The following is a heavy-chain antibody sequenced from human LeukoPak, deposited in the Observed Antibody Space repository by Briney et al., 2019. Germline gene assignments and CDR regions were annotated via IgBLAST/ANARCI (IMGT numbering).Heavy chain of an antibody. CDR1: GGSFSGYY. D-gene: IGHD2-2*01. CDR3: ARPYCSSTSCYRWFDP. Sequence: SETLSLTCAVYGGSFSGYYWSWIRQPPGKGLEWIGEINHSGSTNYNPSLKSRVNISVDTSKNQFSLKLSSVTAADTAVYYCARPYCSSTSCYRWFDPWGQGTLVTVSS. CDR2: INHSGST. J-gene: IGHJ5*02. V-gene: IGHV4-34*01.